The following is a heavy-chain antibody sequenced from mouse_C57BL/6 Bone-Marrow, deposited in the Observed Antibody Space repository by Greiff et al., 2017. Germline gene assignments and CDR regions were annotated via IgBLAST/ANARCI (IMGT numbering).Heavy chain of an antibody. CDR1: GFTFSDYG. V-gene: IGHV5-17*01. J-gene: IGHJ2*01. CDR3: ARDYIYFDY. CDR2: ISSGSSTI. D-gene: IGHD2-12*01. Sequence: EVNVVESGGGLVKPGGSLKLSCAASGFTFSDYGMHWVRQAPEKGLEWVAYISSGSSTIYYADTVKGRFTISRDNAKNTLFLQMTSLRSEDTAMYYCARDYIYFDYWGQGTTLTVSS.